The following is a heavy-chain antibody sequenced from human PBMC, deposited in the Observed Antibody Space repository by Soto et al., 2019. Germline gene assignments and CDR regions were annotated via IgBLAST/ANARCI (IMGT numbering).Heavy chain of an antibody. CDR1: GYTFTAYY. J-gene: IGHJ6*02. D-gene: IGHD3-10*01. Sequence: QVQLVQSGAEVKEPGDSVRVSCEASGYTFTAYYIHWVRQAPGQGLEWMGWINPKFGDTTYAQDCQGRVAMTSDMSMSTVYMDLSRLTSDDTAIYYCARNMDYYYGPGSGNGHGFWGQGTTVTVFS. CDR2: INPKFGDT. CDR3: ARNMDYYYGPGSGNGHGF. V-gene: IGHV1-2*02.